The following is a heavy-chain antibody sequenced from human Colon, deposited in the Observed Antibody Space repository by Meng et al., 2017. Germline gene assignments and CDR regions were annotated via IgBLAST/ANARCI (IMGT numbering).Heavy chain of an antibody. D-gene: IGHD3-22*01. Sequence: GGSLRLSCAASGFTFSSYEMNWVRQAAGKGLEWVSYISGSGSIIYYADSVKGRFTISRDNARNSLYLEMNSLRAEDTAVYYCARDDDSSGYGSNLFDYWGQGTLVTVSS. V-gene: IGHV3-48*03. J-gene: IGHJ4*02. CDR2: ISGSGSII. CDR3: ARDDDSSGYGSNLFDY. CDR1: GFTFSSYE.